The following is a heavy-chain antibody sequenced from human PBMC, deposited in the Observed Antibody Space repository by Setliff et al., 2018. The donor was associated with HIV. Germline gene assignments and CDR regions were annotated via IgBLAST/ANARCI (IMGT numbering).Heavy chain of an antibody. J-gene: IGHJ4*02. V-gene: IGHV1-18*01. CDR1: GYTFTSYG. Sequence: ASVKVSFKTSGYTFTSYGISWVRQAPGQGLEWMGWISSYNDNTKYAKKLQGRVTMTTDTSTSTAYMELRSLRSDDTAVYYCASGYVEYSYDSSGYYSFDYWGQGTLVTVSS. CDR2: ISSYNDNT. D-gene: IGHD3-22*01. CDR3: ASGYVEYSYDSSGYYSFDY.